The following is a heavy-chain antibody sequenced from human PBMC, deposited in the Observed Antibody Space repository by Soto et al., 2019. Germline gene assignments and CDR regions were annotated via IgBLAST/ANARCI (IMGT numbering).Heavy chain of an antibody. V-gene: IGHV1-3*01. CDR3: ARGRRYFDWLPYYYYMDV. J-gene: IGHJ6*03. D-gene: IGHD3-9*01. Sequence: ASVKVSCKASGYTFTTYAMHWVRQAPGQSLEYMGWTNPANGNTKYSQNFQGRVTFTRDLSATTAYMELSSLRSEDTGVYYCARGRRYFDWLPYYYYMDVWGKGTTVTVSS. CDR2: TNPANGNT. CDR1: GYTFTTYA.